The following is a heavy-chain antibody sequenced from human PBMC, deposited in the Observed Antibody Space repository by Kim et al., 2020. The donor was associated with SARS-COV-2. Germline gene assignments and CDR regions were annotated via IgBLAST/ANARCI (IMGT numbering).Heavy chain of an antibody. CDR2: IYYSGST. CDR1: GGSISSYY. V-gene: IGHV4-59*01. CDR3: ARAYHDAFDI. Sequence: SETLSLTCTVSGGSISSYYWSWIRQPPGKGLEWIGYIYYSGSTNYNPSLKSRVTISVDTSKNQFSLKLSSVTAADTAVCYCARAYHDAFDIWGQGTMATVSS. J-gene: IGHJ3*02. D-gene: IGHD2-2*01.